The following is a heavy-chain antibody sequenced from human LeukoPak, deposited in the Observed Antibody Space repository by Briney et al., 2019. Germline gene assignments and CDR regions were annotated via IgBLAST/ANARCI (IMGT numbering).Heavy chain of an antibody. Sequence: GGSLRLSCAAPGFTFSSYSMNWVRQAPGKGLEWVSYISSSSSTIYYADSVKGRFTISRDNAKNSLYLQMNSLRAEDTAVYYCARDGDMITFGGVIVRPAFDIWGQGTMVTVSS. CDR1: GFTFSSYS. D-gene: IGHD3-16*02. V-gene: IGHV3-48*01. J-gene: IGHJ3*02. CDR2: ISSSSSTI. CDR3: ARDGDMITFGGVIVRPAFDI.